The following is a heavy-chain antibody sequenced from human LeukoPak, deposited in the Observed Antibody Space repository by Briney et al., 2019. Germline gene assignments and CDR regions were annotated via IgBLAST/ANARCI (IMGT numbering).Heavy chain of an antibody. D-gene: IGHD3-22*01. Sequence: GGSLRLSCAASGFTFSSYSMNWVRQAPGKGLEWVSYISSGSTIIYYADSVKGRFTISRDNAKNSLYLQMNSLRAEDTAVYYCARDRYDRSGYYYWGQGALVTVSS. CDR2: ISSGSTII. V-gene: IGHV3-48*01. CDR3: ARDRYDRSGYYY. CDR1: GFTFSSYS. J-gene: IGHJ4*02.